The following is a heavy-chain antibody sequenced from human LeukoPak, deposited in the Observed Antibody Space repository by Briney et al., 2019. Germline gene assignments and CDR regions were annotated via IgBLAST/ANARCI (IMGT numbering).Heavy chain of an antibody. CDR2: INHSGST. CDR3: ARVRGLWYGDY. V-gene: IGHV4-34*01. D-gene: IGHD2-21*01. Sequence: SETLSLTCAVYGGSFSGYYWSWIRQPPGEGLEWIGEINHSGSTNYNPSLKSRVTISVDTSKNQFSLKLSSVTAADTAVYYCARVRGLWYGDYWGQGTLVTVSS. CDR1: GGSFSGYY. J-gene: IGHJ4*02.